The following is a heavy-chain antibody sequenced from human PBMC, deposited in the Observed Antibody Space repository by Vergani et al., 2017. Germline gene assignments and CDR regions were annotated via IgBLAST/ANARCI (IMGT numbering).Heavy chain of an antibody. J-gene: IGHJ2*01. CDR3: ARGKASSSGWAGFRRGYFDL. CDR2: INHSGST. V-gene: IGHV4-34*01. Sequence: QVQLQQWGAGLLKPSETLSLTCAVYGGSFSGYYWSWIRQPPGKGLEWIGEINHSGSTNYNPSLKSRVTISVDTSKNQFSLKLSSVTAADTAAYSCARGKASSSGWAGFRRGYFDLWGRGTLVTVSS. CDR1: GGSFSGYY. D-gene: IGHD6-25*01.